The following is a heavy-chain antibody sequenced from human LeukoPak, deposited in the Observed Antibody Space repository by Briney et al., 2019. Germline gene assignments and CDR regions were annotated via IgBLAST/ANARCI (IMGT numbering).Heavy chain of an antibody. D-gene: IGHD2-2*01. CDR2: IYYSGGT. V-gene: IGHV4-39*01. CDR1: GDSISSSSHY. CDR3: ARLVRYCNTNSCYPFDY. Sequence: SETLSLTCTVSGDSISSSSHYWGWIRQPPGKGLEWIGSIYYSGGTYYNPSLKSRVAISIDTSKNQFSLKLNSVTAADTAVYYCARLVRYCNTNSCYPFDYWGQGTLVTVSS. J-gene: IGHJ4*02.